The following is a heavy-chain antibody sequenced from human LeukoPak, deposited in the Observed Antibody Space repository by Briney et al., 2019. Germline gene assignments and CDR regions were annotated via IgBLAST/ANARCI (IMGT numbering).Heavy chain of an antibody. Sequence: SETLSLTCTVSGGSISSSSYYWGWIRQPPGKGLEWIGSIYYSGSTYYNPSLKSRVTISVDTSKNQFSLKLSSVTAADTAVYYCARRLYVTMVRGVTRWFDPWGQGTLVTVSS. CDR1: GGSISSSSYY. J-gene: IGHJ5*02. CDR2: IYYSGST. D-gene: IGHD3-10*01. V-gene: IGHV4-39*07. CDR3: ARRLYVTMVRGVTRWFDP.